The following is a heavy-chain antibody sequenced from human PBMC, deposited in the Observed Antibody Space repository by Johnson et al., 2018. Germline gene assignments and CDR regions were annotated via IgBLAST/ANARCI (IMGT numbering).Heavy chain of an antibody. Sequence: VQLVQSGGGLIKPGGSLSLSCAASGFTFSSYEMHWVRQPTGKGLEWVSAIDTTGDTYYPGSVKGRFTISRENAKNSLYLQMNSLRAGDTAVYYCARANPLTMVRGALYMDVWGKGTTVTVSS. J-gene: IGHJ6*03. CDR1: GFTFSSYE. D-gene: IGHD3-10*01. CDR3: ARANPLTMVRGALYMDV. V-gene: IGHV3-13*01. CDR2: IDTTGDT.